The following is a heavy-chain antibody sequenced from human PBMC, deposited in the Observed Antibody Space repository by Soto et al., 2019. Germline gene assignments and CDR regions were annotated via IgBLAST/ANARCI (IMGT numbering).Heavy chain of an antibody. V-gene: IGHV3-30-3*01. CDR1: GFTFSSYA. D-gene: IGHD3-3*01. CDR3: ARDRITYYDFWSGYRARDYYYYYGMDV. J-gene: IGHJ6*01. CDR2: ISYDGSNK. Sequence: PGGSLRLSCAASGFTFSSYAMHWVRQAPGKGLEWVAVISYDGSNKYYADSVKGRFTISRDNSKNTLYLQMNSLRAEDTAVYYCARDRITYYDFWSGYRARDYYYYYGMDVWGQGTTVTVSS.